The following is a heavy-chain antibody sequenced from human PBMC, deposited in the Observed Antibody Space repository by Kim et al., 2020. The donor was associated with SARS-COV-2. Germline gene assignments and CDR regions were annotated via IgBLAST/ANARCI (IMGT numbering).Heavy chain of an antibody. CDR2: INNDGSSL. D-gene: IGHD1-26*01. V-gene: IGHV3-74*01. CDR1: GFTLSTYW. Sequence: GGSLRLSCVASGFTLSTYWMHWVRQAPGKGLEWVSRINNDGSSLAYADSVKGRFTISRDTARNTLYLEMNSLTTEDTSVYYCARDKEIESGSFNLDCWGQGTLVTVSS. J-gene: IGHJ4*02. CDR3: ARDKEIESGSFNLDC.